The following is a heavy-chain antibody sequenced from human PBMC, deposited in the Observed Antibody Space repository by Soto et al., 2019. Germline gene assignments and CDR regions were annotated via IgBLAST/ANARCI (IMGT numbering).Heavy chain of an antibody. J-gene: IGHJ6*03. D-gene: IGHD2-15*01. Sequence: SETLSLTCTVSGGSISSSSYYWGWIRQPPGKGLEWIGSIYYSGSTYYNPSLKSRVTISVDTSKNQFSLKLSSVAAADTAVYYCARCGACSGGSCYLYYYYYMDVWGKGTTVTVSS. V-gene: IGHV4-39*01. CDR3: ARCGACSGGSCYLYYYYYMDV. CDR1: GGSISSSSYY. CDR2: IYYSGST.